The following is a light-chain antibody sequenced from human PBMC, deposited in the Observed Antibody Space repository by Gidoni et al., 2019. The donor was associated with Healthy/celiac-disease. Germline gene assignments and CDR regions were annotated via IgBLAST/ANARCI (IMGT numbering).Light chain of an antibody. CDR1: QSVSSSY. Sequence: EIVLTQSPGNLSLSPGERAILSCRASQSVSSSYLAWYQQKPGQAPRLLIYGASSRATGIPDRFSGSGSGTDFTLTISRLEPEDFAVYYCQQYGSSPPVTFGGGTKVEI. J-gene: IGKJ4*01. V-gene: IGKV3-20*01. CDR3: QQYGSSPPVT. CDR2: GAS.